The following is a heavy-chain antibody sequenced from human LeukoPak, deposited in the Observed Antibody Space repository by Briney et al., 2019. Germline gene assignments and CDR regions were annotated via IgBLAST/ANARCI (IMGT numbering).Heavy chain of an antibody. V-gene: IGHV3-23*01. D-gene: IGHD6-19*01. J-gene: IGHJ4*02. Sequence: GGSLRLSCAASGFTFSSYAMSWVRQAPGKGLEWISAISGSGGSTYYADSVKGRFTISRDNSKNTLYLQMNSLRAEDTAVYYCAKPSGGLVRAQIDYWGQGTLVTVSS. CDR1: GFTFSSYA. CDR2: ISGSGGST. CDR3: AKPSGGLVRAQIDY.